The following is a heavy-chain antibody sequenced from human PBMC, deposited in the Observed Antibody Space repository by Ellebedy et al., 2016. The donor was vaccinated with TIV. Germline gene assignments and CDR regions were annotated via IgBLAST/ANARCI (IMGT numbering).Heavy chain of an antibody. CDR3: AKDKFILDY. CDR1: GFTFSTYS. J-gene: IGHJ4*02. Sequence: GGSLRLSXAASGFTFSTYSMNWVRQAPGKGLEWVAMISYDGSDRYFADSVKGRFAISRDNSKNTVFLQMNRLTAEDSARYYCAKDKFILDYWGQGTLVTVSS. V-gene: IGHV3-30*18. CDR2: ISYDGSDR.